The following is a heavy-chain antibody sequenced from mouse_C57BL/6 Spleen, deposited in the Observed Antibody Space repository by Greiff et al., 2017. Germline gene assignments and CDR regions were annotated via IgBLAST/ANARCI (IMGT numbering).Heavy chain of an antibody. D-gene: IGHD2-2*01. J-gene: IGHJ4*01. V-gene: IGHV2-2*01. CDR2: IWSGGST. Sequence: VQLQQSGPGLVQPSQSLSITCTVSGFSLTSYGVHWVRQSPGKGLEWLGVIWSGGSTDYNAAFISRLSISKDNSKSQVFFKMNSLQADDTAIYYCARYGYDVPYAMDYWGQGTSVTVSS. CDR3: ARYGYDVPYAMDY. CDR1: GFSLTSYG.